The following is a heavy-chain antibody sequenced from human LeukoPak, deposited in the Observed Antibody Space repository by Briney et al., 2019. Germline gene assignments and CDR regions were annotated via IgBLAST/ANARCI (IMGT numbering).Heavy chain of an antibody. Sequence: TSETLSLTCTVSGGSISSYYWSWIRQPPGKGLEWIGYIYYSGSTNYNPSLKSRVTISVDTSKNQFSLKLSSVTAADTAVYYCARGFYGSGSYSPPYYYMDVWGKGTTVTVSS. CDR1: GGSISSYY. CDR3: ARGFYGSGSYSPPYYYMDV. J-gene: IGHJ6*03. CDR2: IYYSGST. V-gene: IGHV4-59*01. D-gene: IGHD3-10*01.